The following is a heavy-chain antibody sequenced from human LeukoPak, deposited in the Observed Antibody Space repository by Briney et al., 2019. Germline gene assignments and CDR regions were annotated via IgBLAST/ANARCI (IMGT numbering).Heavy chain of an antibody. V-gene: IGHV1-46*03. D-gene: IGHD1-26*01. CDR3: ATAEVGATRNYYYMDV. Sequence: ASVKVSCKASGYTFTSYYVHWVRQAPGQGLEWMGIINPSGGSTGYAQKFQGRVTMTRDTSTSTVYMELSSLRSEDTAVYYCATAEVGATRNYYYMDVWGKGTTVTVSS. CDR2: INPSGGST. J-gene: IGHJ6*03. CDR1: GYTFTSYY.